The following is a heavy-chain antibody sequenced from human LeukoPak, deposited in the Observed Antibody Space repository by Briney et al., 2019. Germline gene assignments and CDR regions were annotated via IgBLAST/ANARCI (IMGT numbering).Heavy chain of an antibody. J-gene: IGHJ5*02. CDR2: IYPGDSDT. Sequence: GECLNVSCQGSGSRVTSYSIGCVRQVPGKGLGWMGIIYPGDSDTRYSPSFQGKVTISADKSISTAYLQWSSLKASDTAMYYCARQYQVDYNELNWFDPWGQGTLVTVS. CDR1: GSRVTSYS. CDR3: ARQYQVDYNELNWFDP. V-gene: IGHV5-51*01. D-gene: IGHD3-22*01.